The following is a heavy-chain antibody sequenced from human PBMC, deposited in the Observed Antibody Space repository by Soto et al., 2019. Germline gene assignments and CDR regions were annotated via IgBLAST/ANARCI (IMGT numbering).Heavy chain of an antibody. CDR2: ISGSGGST. CDR3: AKDKYCSGGSCIYYFDS. V-gene: IGHV3-23*01. Sequence: EVQLLESGGGLVQPGGSLRLSCAASGFTFSSYAMSWVRQAPGKGLEWVSAISGSGGSTYYAASVKGRFTISRDNSKNTLYLQMNSLRAEDTAVYYCAKDKYCSGGSCIYYFDSWGQGTLVTVSS. D-gene: IGHD2-15*01. CDR1: GFTFSSYA. J-gene: IGHJ4*02.